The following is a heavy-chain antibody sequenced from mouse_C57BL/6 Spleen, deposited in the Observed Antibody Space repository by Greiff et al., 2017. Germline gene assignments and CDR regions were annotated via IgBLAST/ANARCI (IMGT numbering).Heavy chain of an antibody. D-gene: IGHD2-4*01. CDR1: GYTFTDYN. CDR3: ARRGLYYDYDGFDY. J-gene: IGHJ2*01. CDR2: INPNNGGT. Sequence: EVQLQQSGPELVKPGASVKIPCKASGYTFTDYNMDWVKQSHGKSLEWIGDINPNNGGTIYNQKFKGKATLTVDKSSSTAYMELRSLTSEDTAVYYCARRGLYYDYDGFDYWGQGTTLTVSS. V-gene: IGHV1-18*01.